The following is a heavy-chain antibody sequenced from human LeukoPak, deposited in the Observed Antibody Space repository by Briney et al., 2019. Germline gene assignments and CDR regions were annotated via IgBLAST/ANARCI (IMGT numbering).Heavy chain of an antibody. CDR3: AKDLYGDYSDY. J-gene: IGHJ4*02. Sequence: PRGSLRLSCSASGFTFSSYWMSWVRQAPGKGLEWVSAISGSGGSTYYADSVKGRFTISRDNSKNTLYLQMNSLRAEDTAVYYCAKDLYGDYSDYWGQGTLVTVSS. D-gene: IGHD4-17*01. CDR1: GFTFSSYW. V-gene: IGHV3-23*01. CDR2: ISGSGGST.